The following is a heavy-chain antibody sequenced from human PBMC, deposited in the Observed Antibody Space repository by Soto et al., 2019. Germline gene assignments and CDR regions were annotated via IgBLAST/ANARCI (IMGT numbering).Heavy chain of an antibody. CDR1: GGSISSYY. D-gene: IGHD6-19*01. CDR3: ARYSSGWYSGPFDY. Sequence: PSETLSLTCTVSGGSISSYYWSWIRQPPGKGLEWIGYIYYSGSTNYNPSLKSRVTISVDTSKNQFSLKLSSVTAADTAVYYCARYSSGWYSGPFDYWGQGTLVTAPQ. J-gene: IGHJ4*02. CDR2: IYYSGST. V-gene: IGHV4-59*01.